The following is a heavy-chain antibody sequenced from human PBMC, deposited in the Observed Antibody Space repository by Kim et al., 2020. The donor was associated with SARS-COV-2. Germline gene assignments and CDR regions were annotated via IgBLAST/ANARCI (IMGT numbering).Heavy chain of an antibody. V-gene: IGHV4-59*08. J-gene: IGHJ6*03. Sequence: YPPPLKGRVTISVDTSKNQFSLKLSSVTAADTAVYYCARRGDYYYYMDVWGKGTTVTVSS. CDR3: ARRGDYYYYMDV.